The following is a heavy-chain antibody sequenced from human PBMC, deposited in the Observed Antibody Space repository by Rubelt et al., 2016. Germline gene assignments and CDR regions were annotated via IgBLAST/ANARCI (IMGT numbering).Heavy chain of an antibody. CDR3: TRGLVADWFDP. D-gene: IGHD2-15*01. V-gene: IGHV1-2*02. CDR1: GYTFTGYY. Sequence: QVQLVQSGAEVKKPGASVKVSCKASGYTFTGYYTHWVRQAPGQGLEWMGWITNKHGGTNSAEKFQGRVTLTRDTSTSTAVMERNSLRAVDTAVYYCTRGLVADWFDPGGQGTLVIVSS. J-gene: IGHJ5*02. CDR2: ITNKHGGT.